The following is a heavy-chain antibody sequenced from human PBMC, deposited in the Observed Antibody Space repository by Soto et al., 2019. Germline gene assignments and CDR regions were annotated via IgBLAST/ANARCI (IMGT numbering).Heavy chain of an antibody. Sequence: GAAVNVSCKASGGTFSSYAISWVRQAPGQGLEWMGGIIPIFGTANYAQKFQGRVTITADESTSTAYMELSSLRSEDTAVYYWAKYSSSSLFDYWGQGTLVTVSS. CDR3: AKYSSSSLFDY. J-gene: IGHJ4*02. D-gene: IGHD6-6*01. CDR1: GGTFSSYA. CDR2: IIPIFGTA. V-gene: IGHV1-69*13.